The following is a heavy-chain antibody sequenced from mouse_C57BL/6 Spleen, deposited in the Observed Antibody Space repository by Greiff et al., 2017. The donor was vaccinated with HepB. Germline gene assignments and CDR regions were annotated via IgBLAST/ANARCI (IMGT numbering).Heavy chain of an antibody. V-gene: IGHV1-69*01. CDR2: IDPSDSYT. J-gene: IGHJ3*01. Sequence: VQLQQSGAELVMPGASVKLSCKASGYTFTSYWMHWVKQRPGQGLEWIGEIDPSDSYTNYNQKFKVKSTLTVDKSSSPAYRQLSSLTSEDSAVYYCARYDQFAYWGQGTLVTVSA. D-gene: IGHD2-3*01. CDR1: GYTFTSYW. CDR3: ARYDQFAY.